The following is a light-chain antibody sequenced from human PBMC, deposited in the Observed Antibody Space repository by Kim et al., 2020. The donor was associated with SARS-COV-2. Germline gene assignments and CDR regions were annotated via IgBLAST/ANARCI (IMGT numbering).Light chain of an antibody. CDR1: QSVSSN. J-gene: IGKJ5*01. V-gene: IGKV3-15*01. CDR3: QQYNNWPPVT. CDR2: GAS. Sequence: FPGERATLSCRASQSVSSNLAWYQQKPGQAPRLLIYGASTRATGIPARFSGSGSGTEFTLTISSLQSEDFAVYYCQQYNNWPPVTFGQGTRLEIK.